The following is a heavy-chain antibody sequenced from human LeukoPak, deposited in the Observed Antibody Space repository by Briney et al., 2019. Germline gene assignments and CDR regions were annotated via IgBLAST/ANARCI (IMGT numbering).Heavy chain of an antibody. D-gene: IGHD1-14*01. Sequence: SETLSLTCTVSLDSTTSNFWSWVRQPPGKGLEWIGEIHRSGSPNYNPSLQRRVTISIDRSRNQIALELSSVTAADTAVYYCAREILGGFNPGAYWGQGTLVTASS. V-gene: IGHV4-4*02. CDR3: AREILGGFNPGAY. CDR1: LDSTTSNF. CDR2: IHRSGSP. J-gene: IGHJ4*02.